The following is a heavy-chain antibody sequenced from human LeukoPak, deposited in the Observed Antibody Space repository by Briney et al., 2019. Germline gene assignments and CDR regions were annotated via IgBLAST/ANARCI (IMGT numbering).Heavy chain of an antibody. J-gene: IGHJ4*02. CDR3: AREGLRFLEWLSMYYFDY. D-gene: IGHD3-3*01. CDR1: GFTFSSYA. CDR2: ISGSGGST. V-gene: IGHV3-23*01. Sequence: PGGSLRLSCAASGFTFSSYAMSWVRQAPGKGLEWVSGISGSGGSTYYADSVKGRPTISRDNSKNTLYLQMNSLRAEDTAVYYCAREGLRFLEWLSMYYFDYWGQGTLVTVSS.